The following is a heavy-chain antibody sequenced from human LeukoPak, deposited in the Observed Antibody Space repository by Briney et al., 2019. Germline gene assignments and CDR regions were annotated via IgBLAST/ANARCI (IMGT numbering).Heavy chain of an antibody. V-gene: IGHV3-21*01. CDR2: ISSSSSYI. Sequence: PGGSLRLSCAASGFTFSSYSMNWVRQAPGKGLEWVSSISSSSSYIYYADSVRGRFTISRDNAKNSLYLQMNSLRAEDTAVYYCARDGSWGYEYYFDYWGQGTLVTVSS. J-gene: IGHJ4*02. D-gene: IGHD7-27*01. CDR3: ARDGSWGYEYYFDY. CDR1: GFTFSSYS.